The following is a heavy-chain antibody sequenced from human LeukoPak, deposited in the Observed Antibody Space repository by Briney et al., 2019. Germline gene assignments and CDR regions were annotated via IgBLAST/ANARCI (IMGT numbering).Heavy chain of an antibody. CDR2: ITPYNGNT. D-gene: IGHD5-12*01. CDR3: ARDSSWRPFDY. CDR1: GYTFTNFG. V-gene: IGHV1-18*01. Sequence: ASVKVSCKASGYTFTNFGISWVRQAPGQGLEWMGWITPYNGNTNYAQKLQGRVTLTTDTSTSTAYMELRSLRSDDTAVYYCARDSSWRPFDYWGQGTLVTVSS. J-gene: IGHJ4*02.